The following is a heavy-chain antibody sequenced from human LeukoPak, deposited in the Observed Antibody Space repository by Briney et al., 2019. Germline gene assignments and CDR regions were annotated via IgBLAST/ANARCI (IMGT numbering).Heavy chain of an antibody. CDR3: AKGLNQFWEKDAFDI. J-gene: IGHJ3*02. CDR1: GFTSSSYG. Sequence: PGGSLRLSCAASGFTSSSYGMHWVRQAPGKGPEWVAFMRHDGSNKYYADSVKGRFTISRDSSKNTLYLQLNSLSGEDTAVYYGAKGLNQFWEKDAFDIWGQGTMVTVSS. V-gene: IGHV3-30*02. D-gene: IGHD3-3*01. CDR2: MRHDGSNK.